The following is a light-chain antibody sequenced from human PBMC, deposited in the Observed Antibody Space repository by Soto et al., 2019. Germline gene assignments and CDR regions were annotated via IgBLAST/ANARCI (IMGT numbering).Light chain of an antibody. CDR3: QQRSNWPPWT. CDR2: DAS. J-gene: IGKJ1*01. Sequence: EILLTQSPATLSLSPGERSTLXXRASQSVSSYLAWYQQKPGQAPRLVXYDASNRATGIPARFSGSGSGTDFTLTISSLEPEDFAVYYCQQRSNWPPWTFGQGTKVDIK. CDR1: QSVSSY. V-gene: IGKV3-11*01.